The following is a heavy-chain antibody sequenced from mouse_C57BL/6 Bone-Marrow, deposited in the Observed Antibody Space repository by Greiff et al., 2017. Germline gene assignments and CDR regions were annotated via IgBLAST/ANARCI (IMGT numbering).Heavy chain of an antibody. CDR2: TSSGGSYT. CDR1: GFTFSSYG. CDR3: ARDYGKDYFDY. Sequence: EVQGVESGGDLVKPGGSLKLSCAASGFTFSSYGMSWVRQTPDKRLEWVATTSSGGSYTSYPDSVKGRFTISRDNAKNTLYLQMSSLKSEDTAMYYCARDYGKDYFDYWGQGTTLTVSS. V-gene: IGHV5-6*01. D-gene: IGHD1-1*01. J-gene: IGHJ2*01.